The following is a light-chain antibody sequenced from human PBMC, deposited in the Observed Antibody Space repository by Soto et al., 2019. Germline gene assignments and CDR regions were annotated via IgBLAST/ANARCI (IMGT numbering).Light chain of an antibody. CDR2: DTT. Sequence: QAVVTQEPSLTVSPGGTVTLTCGSSTGPVTGGHYPYWFQQRPGQAPGTLIYDTTNKHSWTPARFSGSLLGGKAALTLSAAQPEDEADDYCLLQYSGEARVFGGGTKLTVL. J-gene: IGLJ3*02. V-gene: IGLV7-46*01. CDR3: LLQYSGEARV. CDR1: TGPVTGGHY.